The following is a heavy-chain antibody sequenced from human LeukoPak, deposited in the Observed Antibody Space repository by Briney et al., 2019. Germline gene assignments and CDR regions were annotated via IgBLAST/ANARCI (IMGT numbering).Heavy chain of an antibody. CDR3: ARNLMYCSSTTCYLDY. Sequence: ASVKVSCTASGYTFTSYYMHWVRQAPGQGLEWMGIINPSGGSTSYAQKFQGRVTMTRDTSTSTVYMELSSLRSEDTAVYYCARNLMYCSSTTCYLDYWGQGTLVTVSS. V-gene: IGHV1-46*01. CDR1: GYTFTSYY. D-gene: IGHD2-2*01. J-gene: IGHJ4*02. CDR2: INPSGGST.